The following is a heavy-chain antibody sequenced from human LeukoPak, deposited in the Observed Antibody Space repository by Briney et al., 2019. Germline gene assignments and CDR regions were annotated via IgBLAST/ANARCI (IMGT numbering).Heavy chain of an antibody. CDR3: ARGARYCSSTSCYRTYYMDV. J-gene: IGHJ6*03. Sequence: SKTLSLTCAVYGGSFSGYYWSWIRQPPEKGLEWIGEISHSGSTNYNPSLKSRVTISVDTSKNQFSLKLSSVTAADTAVYYCARGARYCSSTSCYRTYYMDVWGKGTTVTVAS. CDR1: GGSFSGYY. V-gene: IGHV4-34*01. D-gene: IGHD2-2*01. CDR2: ISHSGST.